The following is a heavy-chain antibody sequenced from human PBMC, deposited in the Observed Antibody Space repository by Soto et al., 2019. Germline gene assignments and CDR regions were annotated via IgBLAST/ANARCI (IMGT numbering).Heavy chain of an antibody. CDR1: GGSINNYY. J-gene: IGHJ6*02. V-gene: IGHV4-59*01. Sequence: QVQLQESGPGLVKPSETLSLTCTVSGGSINNYYWVWLRQPPGEGLEWIGHMYYSGDTDYNPSLKCRVAISVDTSRNRSSLRLTSVTAADTAVYYCARGAWNDYFYNGMDVWGQGTTVIVSS. CDR3: ARGAWNDYFYNGMDV. CDR2: MYYSGDT. D-gene: IGHD1-1*01.